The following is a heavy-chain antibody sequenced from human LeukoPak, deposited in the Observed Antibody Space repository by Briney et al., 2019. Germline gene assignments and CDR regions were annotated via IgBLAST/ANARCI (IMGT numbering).Heavy chain of an antibody. V-gene: IGHV1-18*01. CDR2: ISAYNGNT. CDR3: AREYLYYYDSSGYFFHVPSFDY. D-gene: IGHD3-22*01. J-gene: IGHJ4*02. Sequence: ASVKVSCKASGYTFTSYGISWVRQAPGQGLKWMGWISAYNGNTNYAQKLQGRVTMTTDTSTSTAYMELRSLRSDDTAVYYCAREYLYYYDSSGYFFHVPSFDYWGPGTLVTVSS. CDR1: GYTFTSYG.